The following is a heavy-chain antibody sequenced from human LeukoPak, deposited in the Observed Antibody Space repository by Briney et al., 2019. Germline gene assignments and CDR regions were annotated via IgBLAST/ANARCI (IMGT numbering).Heavy chain of an antibody. Sequence: PGGSLRLSCAASGFSFRNYWMGWVRQAPGKGLEWVANTKPDGSAEYYADSVRGRFSPSRDNANNLLHLQMNSLRAEDTAVYYCARDGGLHTNFDYWGQGTLVSVSS. CDR3: ARDGGLHTNFDY. CDR2: TKPDGSAE. CDR1: GFSFRNYW. D-gene: IGHD2-15*01. V-gene: IGHV3-7*01. J-gene: IGHJ4*02.